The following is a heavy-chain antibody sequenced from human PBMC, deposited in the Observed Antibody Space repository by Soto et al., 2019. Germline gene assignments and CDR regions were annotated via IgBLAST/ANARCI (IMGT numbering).Heavy chain of an antibody. D-gene: IGHD2-15*01. J-gene: IGHJ6*02. Sequence: EVQLMESGGGLVQPGGSLRLSCAASGFTFSSYEMNWVRQAPGKGLEGVSYISSSGTTTYYADSVKGRFTISRDNAKNSLYLQMNSLRIEDTAVYYCARDRDSDSFFPYYYGMDVWGQGTTVTVSS. CDR3: ARDRDSDSFFPYYYGMDV. CDR2: ISSSGTTT. CDR1: GFTFSSYE. V-gene: IGHV3-48*03.